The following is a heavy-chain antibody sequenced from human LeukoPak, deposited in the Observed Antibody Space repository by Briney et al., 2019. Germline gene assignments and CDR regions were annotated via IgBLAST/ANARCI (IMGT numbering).Heavy chain of an antibody. CDR3: ARVLIAGTTAAFDI. CDR1: SGSISSDY. V-gene: IGHV4-4*07. CDR2: IYTSGST. D-gene: IGHD1/OR15-1a*01. J-gene: IGHJ3*02. Sequence: SETLSLTCTVSSGSISSDYWSWIRQPAGKGLEWIGRIYTSGSTSYNPSLKSRATISVDKSKNRLSLKLSSVTAADTAVYHCARVLIAGTTAAFDIWGQGTMVTVSS.